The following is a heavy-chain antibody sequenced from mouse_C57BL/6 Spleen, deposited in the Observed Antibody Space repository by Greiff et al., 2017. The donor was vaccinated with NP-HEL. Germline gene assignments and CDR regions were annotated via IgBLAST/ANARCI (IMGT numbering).Heavy chain of an antibody. V-gene: IGHV5-4*03. J-gene: IGHJ1*03. Sequence: EVKVVESGGGLVKPGGSLKLSCAASGFTFSSYAMSWVRQTPEKRLEWVATISDGGSYTYYPDNVKGRFTISRDNAKNNLYLQMSHLKSEDTAMYYCARRDGYYKYFDVWGTGTTVTVSS. CDR2: ISDGGSYT. D-gene: IGHD2-3*01. CDR1: GFTFSSYA. CDR3: ARRDGYYKYFDV.